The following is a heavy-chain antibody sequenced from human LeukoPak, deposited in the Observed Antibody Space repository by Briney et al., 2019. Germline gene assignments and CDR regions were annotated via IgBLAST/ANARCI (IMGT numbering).Heavy chain of an antibody. CDR3: ARVKYYGSGSYYNALSDYYYYMDV. Sequence: ASVKVSRKASGGTFSSYAISWVRQAPGQGLEWMGGIIPIFGTANYAQKFQGRVTITADESTSTAYMELSSLRSEDTAVYYCARVKYYGSGSYYNALSDYYYYMDVWGKGTTVTVSS. D-gene: IGHD3-10*01. CDR2: IIPIFGTA. CDR1: GGTFSSYA. J-gene: IGHJ6*03. V-gene: IGHV1-69*13.